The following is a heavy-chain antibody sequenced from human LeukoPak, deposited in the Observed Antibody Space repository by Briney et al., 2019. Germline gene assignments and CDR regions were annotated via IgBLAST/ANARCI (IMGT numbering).Heavy chain of an antibody. D-gene: IGHD2-15*01. J-gene: IGHJ4*02. V-gene: IGHV1-69*06. Sequence: ASVKVSCKASGGTFSSYAISWVRQAPGQGLEWMGGIIPIFGTANYAQKFQGRVTITADKSTSTAYMELSSLRSEDTAVYYCARDGYCSGGSCSLDYWGQGTLVTVSS. CDR2: IIPIFGTA. CDR3: ARDGYCSGGSCSLDY. CDR1: GGTFSSYA.